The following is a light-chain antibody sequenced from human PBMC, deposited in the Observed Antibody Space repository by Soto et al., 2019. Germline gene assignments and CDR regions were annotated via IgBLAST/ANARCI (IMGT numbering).Light chain of an antibody. J-gene: IGKJ4*01. Sequence: EIVLTQSPGTLSLSPGERATRSCRASQSVSSSYLAWYQQKPGQAPRLLIYGASSRATGIPDRFSGSGSGTDFTRTISKLEPEDFAVYYCQQYGSSPLTFGGGTKVEIK. CDR3: QQYGSSPLT. CDR1: QSVSSSY. V-gene: IGKV3-20*01. CDR2: GAS.